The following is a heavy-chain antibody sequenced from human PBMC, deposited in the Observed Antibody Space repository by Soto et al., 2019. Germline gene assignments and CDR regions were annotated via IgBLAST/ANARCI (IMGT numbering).Heavy chain of an antibody. CDR1: GYTFSSYG. CDR2: ISAYNGNT. V-gene: IGHV1-18*01. CDR3: ARDQGYTYGHLFDY. J-gene: IGHJ4*02. D-gene: IGHD5-18*01. Sequence: QVQLAQSGAEVKQPGASVKVSCKASGYTFSSYGISWVRQAPGQGLEWMGRISAYNGNTKYAQKFQGSGTMTTATSTPTAYMELRSVRSDDTAVYYCARDQGYTYGHLFDYWGQGTLVTVSS.